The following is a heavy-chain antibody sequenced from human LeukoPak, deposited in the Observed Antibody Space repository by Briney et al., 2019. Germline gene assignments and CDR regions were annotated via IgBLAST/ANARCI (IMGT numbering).Heavy chain of an antibody. CDR1: GFTFSSYG. J-gene: IGHJ3*02. CDR3: AKDGGYCTNGVCSSAFDI. V-gene: IGHV3-30*18. CDR2: ISYDGSNK. Sequence: GGSLRLSCAASGFTFSSYGMHWVRQAPGKGLEWVAVISYDGSNKNYADSVKGRFTISRDNSKNTLYLQMNSLRAEDTAVYYCAKDGGYCTNGVCSSAFDIWGQGTMVTVSS. D-gene: IGHD2-8*01.